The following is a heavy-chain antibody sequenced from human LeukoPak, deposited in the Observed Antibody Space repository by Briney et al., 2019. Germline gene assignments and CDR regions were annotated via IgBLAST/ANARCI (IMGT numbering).Heavy chain of an antibody. V-gene: IGHV4-4*07. J-gene: IGHJ4*02. D-gene: IGHD2-2*01. CDR1: GGSISSYY. CDR3: ARTIVVVPGWNSSYYFDY. Sequence: SETLSLTCTVSGGSISSYYWSWIRQPAGKGLEWIGRIYTSGSTNYNPSLKSRVTMSVDTSKNQFSLKLSSVTAADTAVYYCARTIVVVPGWNSSYYFDYWGQGTLVTVSS. CDR2: IYTSGST.